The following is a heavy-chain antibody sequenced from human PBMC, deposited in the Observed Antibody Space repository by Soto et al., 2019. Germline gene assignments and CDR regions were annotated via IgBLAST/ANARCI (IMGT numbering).Heavy chain of an antibody. Sequence: QVQLQQWGAGLLKPSETLSLTCAAYGGSFSGYYWSWIRQPPGKGLEWIGEINHSGSTNYNPSLKSRVTISVDTSKNQFSLKLSSVTAADTAVYYCARVGGSYAPIRSWYFQHWGQGTLVTVSS. CDR1: GGSFSGYY. CDR2: INHSGST. V-gene: IGHV4-34*01. D-gene: IGHD1-26*01. CDR3: ARVGGSYAPIRSWYFQH. J-gene: IGHJ1*01.